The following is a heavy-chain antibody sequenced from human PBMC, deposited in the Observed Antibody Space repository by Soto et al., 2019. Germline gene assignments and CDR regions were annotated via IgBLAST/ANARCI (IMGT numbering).Heavy chain of an antibody. Sequence: QVQLVESGGGVVQPGRSLRLSCAASGFTFRIYAMHWVRQAPGKGLEWVALISHDGSSKYYAGSVKGRFTISKDNSKNTLFLQMNSLRAEDTAVYYCAREMRPSGKGYDYAMDVWGLGTTVTVSS. V-gene: IGHV3-30*04. CDR1: GFTFRIYA. CDR2: ISHDGSSK. J-gene: IGHJ6*02. D-gene: IGHD2-2*01. CDR3: AREMRPSGKGYDYAMDV.